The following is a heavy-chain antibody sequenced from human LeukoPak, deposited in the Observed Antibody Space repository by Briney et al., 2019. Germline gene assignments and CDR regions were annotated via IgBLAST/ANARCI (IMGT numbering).Heavy chain of an antibody. Sequence: GGSLRLSCTASGFAFSSYAMSWVRQAPGVGLEWVSAIDGGGGRTWHADSVRGRFTISRDNSKNTLFMQMNSLRAEDTAVYYCAKDLYDSSGSRYDYWGQGTLVTVSS. CDR3: AKDLYDSSGSRYDY. J-gene: IGHJ4*02. CDR1: GFAFSSYA. V-gene: IGHV3-23*01. CDR2: IDGGGGRT. D-gene: IGHD3-22*01.